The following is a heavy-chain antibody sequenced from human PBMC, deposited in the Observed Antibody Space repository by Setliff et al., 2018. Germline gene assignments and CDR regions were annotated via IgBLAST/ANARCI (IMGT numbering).Heavy chain of an antibody. CDR3: GRGVSRREVWGNWFDP. D-gene: IGHD3-10*01. Sequence: SETLSLTCTVSGGSVSNSGFFWGWLRQAPGKGLEWIGNIYDSGSSNYNASLKSRLIITRDTSKNQISLKLTSVTAADTAVYYCGRGVSRREVWGNWFDPWGQGILVTVSS. CDR2: IYDSGSS. J-gene: IGHJ5*02. CDR1: GGSVSNSGFF. V-gene: IGHV4-39*01.